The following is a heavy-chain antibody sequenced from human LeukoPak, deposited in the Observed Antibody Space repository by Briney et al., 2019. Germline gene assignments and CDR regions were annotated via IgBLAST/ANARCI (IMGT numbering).Heavy chain of an antibody. J-gene: IGHJ5*02. CDR1: GGSISSGGYY. D-gene: IGHD6-13*01. CDR2: IYHSGST. V-gene: IGHV4-30-2*01. Sequence: SDTLSLTCTVSGGSISSGGYYWSWIRQPPGKGLEWIGYIYHSGSTYYNPSLKSRVTISVDRSKNQFSLKLSSVTAADTAVYYCARSPGIAAAGPWFDPWGQGTLVTVSS. CDR3: ARSPGIAAAGPWFDP.